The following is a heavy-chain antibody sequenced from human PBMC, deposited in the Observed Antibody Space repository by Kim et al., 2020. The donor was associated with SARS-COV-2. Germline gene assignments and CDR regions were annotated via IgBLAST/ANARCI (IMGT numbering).Heavy chain of an antibody. CDR1: GFTFSSYA. D-gene: IGHD2-15*01. V-gene: IGHV3-23*01. Sequence: GGSLRLSCAASGFTFSSYAMSWVRQAPGKGLEWVSAISGSGGSTYYADSVKGRFTISRDNSKNTLYLQMNSLRAEDTAVYYCAKDGDIAVVVAAIGYCDYWGQGTLVTVSS. CDR2: ISGSGGST. J-gene: IGHJ4*02. CDR3: AKDGDIAVVVAAIGYCDY.